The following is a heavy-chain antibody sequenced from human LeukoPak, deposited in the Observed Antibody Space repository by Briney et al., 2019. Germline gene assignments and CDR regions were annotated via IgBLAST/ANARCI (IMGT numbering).Heavy chain of an antibody. CDR1: GGSISSYY. D-gene: IGHD2-8*01. V-gene: IGHV4-59*08. CDR2: IYYSGST. J-gene: IGHJ5*02. CDR3: ARWKNGNWFDP. Sequence: SETLSLTCTASGGSISSYYWSWIRQPPGKGLEWIGYIYYSGSTNYNPSLKSRVTISVDTSKNQFSLKLSSVTAADTAVYYCARWKNGNWFDPWGQGTLVTVSS.